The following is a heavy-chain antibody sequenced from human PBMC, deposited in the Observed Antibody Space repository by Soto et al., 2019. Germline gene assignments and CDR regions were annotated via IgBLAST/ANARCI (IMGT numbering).Heavy chain of an antibody. CDR1: GYTFTSYA. Sequence: ASVKVSCKASGYTFTSYAMHWVRQAPGQRLEWMGWINAGNGNTKYSQKFQGRVTITRDTSASTAYMELSSLRSEDTAVYYCAGGPVDTAMASYYYYGMDVWGQGTTVTVSS. J-gene: IGHJ6*02. CDR3: AGGPVDTAMASYYYYGMDV. V-gene: IGHV1-3*01. D-gene: IGHD5-18*01. CDR2: INAGNGNT.